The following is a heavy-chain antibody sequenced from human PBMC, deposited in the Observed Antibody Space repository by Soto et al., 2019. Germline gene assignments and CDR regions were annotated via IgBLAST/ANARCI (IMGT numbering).Heavy chain of an antibody. CDR3: SRIPSSYGMDV. J-gene: IGHJ6*02. V-gene: IGHV2-70*04. CDR2: IDWDDDK. Sequence: SVPTLVNATQILTLTGTFSGFSLSTSGMRVSWIRQPPGKALEWLPRIDWDDDKFYSTSLKTRLTISKDTSKNQVVLTMTNMDPVDTSTYYCSRIPSSYGMDVCGQGTTVTVSS. CDR1: GFSLSTSGMR.